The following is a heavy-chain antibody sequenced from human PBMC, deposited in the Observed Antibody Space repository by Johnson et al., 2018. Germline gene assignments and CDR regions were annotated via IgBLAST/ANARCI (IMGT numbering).Heavy chain of an antibody. D-gene: IGHD3-9*01. CDR2: ISYDGSNK. CDR3: AKDWKHYDILTGYRQSQDYYYYYYGMDV. Sequence: QVQLVQSVGGVVQPGRSLRLSCAASGFTFSSYGMHWVRQAPGKGLEWVAVISYDGSNKYYADSVKGRFTISRDNSKNTLYLQMNSLRAEDTAVYYCAKDWKHYDILTGYRQSQDYYYYYYGMDVWGQGTTVTVSS. V-gene: IGHV3-30*18. CDR1: GFTFSSYG. J-gene: IGHJ6*02.